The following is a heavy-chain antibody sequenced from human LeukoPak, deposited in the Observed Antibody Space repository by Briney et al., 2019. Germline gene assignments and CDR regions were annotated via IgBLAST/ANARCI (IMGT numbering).Heavy chain of an antibody. CDR1: GFTFSSHS. CDR3: ARGIAYSSGWYRWGYYGMDV. Sequence: QPGGSLRLSCAASGFTFSSHSMNWVRQATGKGLEWVSAIGTAGDTYYPGSVKGRFTISRENAKNSLYLQMNSLRAGDTAVYYCARGIAYSSGWYRWGYYGMDVWGQGTTVTVSS. CDR2: IGTAGDT. J-gene: IGHJ6*02. V-gene: IGHV3-13*01. D-gene: IGHD6-19*01.